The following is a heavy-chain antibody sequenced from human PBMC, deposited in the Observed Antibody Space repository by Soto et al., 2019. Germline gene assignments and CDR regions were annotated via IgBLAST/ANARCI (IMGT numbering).Heavy chain of an antibody. CDR2: IYSGGST. V-gene: IGHV3-53*01. CDR1: GFTVSSNY. J-gene: IGHJ4*02. D-gene: IGHD5-18*01. Sequence: GGSLRLSCAASGFTVSSNYMSWVRQAPGKGLEWVSVIYSGGSTYYADSVKGRFTISRDNSKNTLYLQMNSLRAEDTAVYYCARESIGYSYGYVGYFDYWGQGTLVTVSS. CDR3: ARESIGYSYGYVGYFDY.